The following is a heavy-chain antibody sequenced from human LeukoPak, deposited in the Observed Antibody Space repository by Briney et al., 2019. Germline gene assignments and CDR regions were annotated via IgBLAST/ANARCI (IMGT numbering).Heavy chain of an antibody. CDR1: GFTFSAYG. CDR3: ARGAAVATAYYFDY. CDR2: ISNHNGNT. Sequence: GASVKVSCKTSGFTFSAYGIAWVRQAPGHGPEWMGWISNHNGNTNYARKFQGRITMTTDTSTGTGFMELRSLESDDTAVYYCARGAAVATAYYFDYWGRGTLVTVAS. D-gene: IGHD4-23*01. V-gene: IGHV1-18*01. J-gene: IGHJ4*02.